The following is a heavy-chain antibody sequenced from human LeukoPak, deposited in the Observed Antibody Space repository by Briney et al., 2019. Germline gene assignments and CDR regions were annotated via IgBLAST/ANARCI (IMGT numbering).Heavy chain of an antibody. J-gene: IGHJ4*02. Sequence: SQTLSLTCAVSGGSISSGGYSWSWIRQPPGKGLEWIGYIYHSGSTYYNPSLKSRVTISVDRSQNQFSLQLRSVTAADTAVYYCARGVAGYYDSSGYYGYWGQGTLVTVSS. CDR1: GGSISSGGYS. V-gene: IGHV4-30-2*01. CDR2: IYHSGST. CDR3: ARGVAGYYDSSGYYGY. D-gene: IGHD3-22*01.